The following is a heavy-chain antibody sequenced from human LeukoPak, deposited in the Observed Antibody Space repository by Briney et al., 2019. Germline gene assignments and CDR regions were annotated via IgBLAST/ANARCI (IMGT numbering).Heavy chain of an antibody. Sequence: SETLSLTCTVSGGSISSSSYYWGWIRQPPGKGLEWIGSIYYSGSTYYNPSLKSRVTISVDTSKNQFSLKLSSVTAADTAVYYCARRYYDFWSGSIYHFDYWGQGTLVTVSS. D-gene: IGHD3-3*01. V-gene: IGHV4-39*07. CDR1: GGSISSSSYY. J-gene: IGHJ4*02. CDR3: ARRYYDFWSGSIYHFDY. CDR2: IYYSGST.